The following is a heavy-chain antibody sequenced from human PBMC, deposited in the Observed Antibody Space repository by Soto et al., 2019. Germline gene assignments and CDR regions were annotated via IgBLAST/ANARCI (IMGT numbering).Heavy chain of an antibody. J-gene: IGHJ4*02. D-gene: IGHD2-21*02. CDR1: GGTFSSYA. V-gene: IGHV1-69*01. CDR3: AKSNNDCYFDY. Sequence: QVQLVQSGAEVTKPGSSVKVSCKASGGTFSSYAISWVRQAPGQGLEWMGGIIPIFGTANSAQKFKGRVTITGDESTSTAYMELISLRYEDTAVYSCAKSNNDCYFDYWGQATLVTVSS. CDR2: IIPIFGTA.